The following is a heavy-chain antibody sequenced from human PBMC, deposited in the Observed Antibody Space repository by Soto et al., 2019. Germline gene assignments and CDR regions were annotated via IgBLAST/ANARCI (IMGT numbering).Heavy chain of an antibody. CDR2: IYYNGST. J-gene: IGHJ5*02. CDR1: GGSISSGGYY. Sequence: TLSLTCTVSGGSISSGGYYWSWIRQHPGKGLEWIGYIYYNGSTYYNPSLKSRVTISVDTSKNQFSLKLSSVTAADTAVYYCARYSMVRGVVLAGTWFDPWGQGTLVTVSS. V-gene: IGHV4-31*03. D-gene: IGHD3-10*01. CDR3: ARYSMVRGVVLAGTWFDP.